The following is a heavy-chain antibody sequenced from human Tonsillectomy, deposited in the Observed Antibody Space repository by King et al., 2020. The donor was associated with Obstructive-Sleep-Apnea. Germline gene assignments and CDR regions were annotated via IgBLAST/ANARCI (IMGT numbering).Heavy chain of an antibody. CDR3: ARGQGSSYYYYYYDMDV. CDR2: IYYSGST. CDR1: GGSISSYY. Sequence: VQLQESGPGLVKPSETLSLTCTVSGGSISSYYWSWIRQPPGKGLEWTGYIYYSGSTDYNPSLKSRVTISVDTSKNHFSLNLTSVTAADTAVYYCARGQGSSYYYYYYDMDVWGQGTTVTVSS. J-gene: IGHJ6*02. D-gene: IGHD6-6*01. V-gene: IGHV4-59*01.